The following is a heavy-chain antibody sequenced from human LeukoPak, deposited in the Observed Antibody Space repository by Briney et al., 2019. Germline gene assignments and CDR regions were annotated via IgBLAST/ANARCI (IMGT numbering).Heavy chain of an antibody. J-gene: IGHJ6*02. CDR2: INHSGST. CDR3: ARGNSATVTTYYGMDV. D-gene: IGHD4-4*01. Sequence: SETLSLTCAVYGGSFSGYYWSWIRQPPGKGLEWIGEINHSGSTNYNPSLKSRVTISVDTSKNQFSLKLSSVTAADTAVYYCARGNSATVTTYYGMDVWGQGTTVTVSS. V-gene: IGHV4-34*01. CDR1: GGSFSGYY.